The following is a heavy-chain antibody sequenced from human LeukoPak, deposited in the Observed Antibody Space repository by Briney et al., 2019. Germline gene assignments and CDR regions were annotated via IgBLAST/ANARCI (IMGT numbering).Heavy chain of an antibody. D-gene: IGHD1-1*01. CDR1: GFTFSSFD. CDR2: IGTASDT. V-gene: IGHV3-13*01. CDR3: ARGPPRGKYYYMDV. Sequence: GGSLRLSCAPSGFTFSSFDMHWVRKPTGRGLEWASTIGTASDTYYPGSVEGRFTLSRDNAKNSLYLQMNSLTAGDTAVYYCARGPPRGKYYYMDVWGKGNTVTVSS. J-gene: IGHJ6*03.